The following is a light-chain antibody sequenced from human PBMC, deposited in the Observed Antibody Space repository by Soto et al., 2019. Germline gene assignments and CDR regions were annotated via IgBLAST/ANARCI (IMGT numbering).Light chain of an antibody. CDR3: QHYNNWPLFT. CDR2: GAS. V-gene: IGKV3-15*01. Sequence: EIVMTQSPATLSVSPGERATLSCRASQSVSSDLAWYQQKPGQAPRLLIFGASTRATGIPVRFSGSGSGTEFTLTISSLQSEDFGFYYCQHYNNWPLFTFGPGTKVDFK. J-gene: IGKJ3*01. CDR1: QSVSSD.